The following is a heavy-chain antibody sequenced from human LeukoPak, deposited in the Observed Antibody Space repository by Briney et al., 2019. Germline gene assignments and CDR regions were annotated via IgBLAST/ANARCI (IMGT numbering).Heavy chain of an antibody. CDR2: IKSKTDGGTT. Sequence: GSLKLSCSASGFTFNNAWMSWVRQAPGEGLGWVGRIKSKTDGGTTEYGAPVKGRFTISRDDSKNTLYLQMNSLKTEDTAVYYCTTDIVVEVQFDSRGQGTLVTVSS. CDR3: TTDIVVEVQFDS. J-gene: IGHJ4*02. V-gene: IGHV3-15*01. CDR1: GFTFNNAW. D-gene: IGHD2-2*01.